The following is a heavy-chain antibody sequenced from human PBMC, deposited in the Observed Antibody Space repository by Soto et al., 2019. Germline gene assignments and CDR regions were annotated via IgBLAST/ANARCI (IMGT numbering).Heavy chain of an antibody. V-gene: IGHV3-48*02. CDR3: ARGSSNWAYYFDF. J-gene: IGHJ4*02. CDR1: GFTFSSYS. D-gene: IGHD6-13*01. Sequence: EVHLVESGGGLVQPGGSLRLSCAASGFTFSSYSLNWVRQAPGKGLEWVSYITSSGTTVYYADSVRGRFTISRDNAKTSLYLQMNSLRDADTAVYYCARGSSNWAYYFDFWGQGTLVTVSS. CDR2: ITSSGTTV.